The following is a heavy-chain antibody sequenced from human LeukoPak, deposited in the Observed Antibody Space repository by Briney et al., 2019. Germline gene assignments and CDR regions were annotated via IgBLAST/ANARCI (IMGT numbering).Heavy chain of an antibody. CDR1: GFTFSSYA. CDR2: ISYDGSNK. V-gene: IGHV3-30*04. J-gene: IGHJ4*02. D-gene: IGHD6-19*01. CDR3: AHSKAVAGFGTFDF. Sequence: GGSLRLSCAASGFTFSSYAMHWVRQAPGKGLEGVAVISYDGSNKYYADSVKGRFTISRDDSKNTLYLQMNSLRADDTAVYYCAHSKAVAGFGTFDFWGQGTLVTVSS.